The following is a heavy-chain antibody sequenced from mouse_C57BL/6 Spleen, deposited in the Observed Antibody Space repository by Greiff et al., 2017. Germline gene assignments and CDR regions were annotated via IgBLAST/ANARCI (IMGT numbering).Heavy chain of an antibody. CDR2: IDPENGDT. CDR3: TTKEEDMDY. J-gene: IGHJ4*01. Sequence: EVQLQQSGAELVRPGASVKLSCTASGFNIKDDYMHWVKQRPEQGLEWIGWIDPENGDTEYASKFQGKATITADTASNTAYLQLSSLTSEDTAVFYYTTKEEDMDYWGQGTSVTVSS. CDR1: GFNIKDDY. V-gene: IGHV14-4*01.